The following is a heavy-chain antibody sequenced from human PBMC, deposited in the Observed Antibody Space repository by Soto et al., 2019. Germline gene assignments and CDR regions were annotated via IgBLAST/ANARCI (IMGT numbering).Heavy chain of an antibody. Sequence: GGSLRLSCTASGFMFGSYWMTWVRHVPGKGLQWVANIKRDGSEKYYVDFVKGRFTISRDNADNSVFLDMNNLRVDDTATYYCARVRATDYEIDYWGQGSMMALYS. D-gene: IGHD4-17*01. CDR2: IKRDGSEK. CDR3: ARVRATDYEIDY. J-gene: IGHJ4*02. V-gene: IGHV3-7*03. CDR1: GFMFGSYW.